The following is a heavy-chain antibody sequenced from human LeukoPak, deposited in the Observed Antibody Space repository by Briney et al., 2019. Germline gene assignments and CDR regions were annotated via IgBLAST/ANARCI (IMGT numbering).Heavy chain of an antibody. CDR3: APLGYCSDTSCSDTDY. V-gene: IGHV3-23*01. CDR2: ISGSDGST. D-gene: IGHD2-2*01. Sequence: PGGSLRLSCAASGFTFSSYAMSWVRQAPGKGLEWVSTISGSDGSTYYADPLKGRFTISRDNSKNTLYLQMNSLRAEDTAVYYCAPLGYCSDTSCSDTDYWGQGTLVTVSS. CDR1: GFTFSSYA. J-gene: IGHJ4*02.